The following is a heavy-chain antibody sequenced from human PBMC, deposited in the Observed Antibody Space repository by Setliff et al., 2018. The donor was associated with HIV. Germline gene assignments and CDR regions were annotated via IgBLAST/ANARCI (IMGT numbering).Heavy chain of an antibody. CDR3: AKAASNLAAAGGPLDM. V-gene: IGHV3-21*01. Sequence: PGGSLRLSCAASGFTFSDHYMDWVRQAPGKGLEWVSSISSSGNFIYYEDSVKGRFTMSRDNAKNSLYLQMDSLRVEDTAMYYCAKAASNLAAAGGPLDMWGPGTVVTVSS. J-gene: IGHJ3*02. CDR1: GFTFSDHY. D-gene: IGHD6-13*01. CDR2: ISSSGNFI.